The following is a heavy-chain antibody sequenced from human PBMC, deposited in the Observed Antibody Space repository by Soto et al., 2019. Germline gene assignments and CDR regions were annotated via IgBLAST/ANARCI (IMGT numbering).Heavy chain of an antibody. J-gene: IGHJ4*02. CDR2: IIRNSGGI. Sequence: GGSLRLSCAASGFTFSSYSMNWVRQAPGKELEWVSNIIRNSGGIHYADSVKGRFTISRDNSKNSLYLQMNSLRTEDTAFYFCAKEKHDASWTAFDYWGQGTLVTVSS. CDR3: AKEKHDASWTAFDY. V-gene: IGHV3-21*04. D-gene: IGHD2-2*01. CDR1: GFTFSSYS.